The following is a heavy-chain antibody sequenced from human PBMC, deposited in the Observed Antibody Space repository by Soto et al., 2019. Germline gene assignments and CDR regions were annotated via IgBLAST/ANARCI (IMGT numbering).Heavy chain of an antibody. CDR1: GGSISSYY. Sequence: PSETLSLTCTVSGGSISSYYWSWIRQPPWKGLEWIGYIYYSGSTNYNPSLKSRVTISVDTSKNQFSLKLSSVTAADTAVYYCARLVDYDFWIGRYYFDYGGQGTLVTVP. CDR2: IYYSGST. CDR3: ARLVDYDFWIGRYYFDY. D-gene: IGHD3-3*01. J-gene: IGHJ4*02. V-gene: IGHV4-59*01.